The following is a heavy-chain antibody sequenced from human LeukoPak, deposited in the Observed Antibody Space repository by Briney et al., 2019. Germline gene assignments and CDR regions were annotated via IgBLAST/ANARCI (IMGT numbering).Heavy chain of an antibody. CDR1: GFTFSSYA. CDR2: ISYDGSNK. CDR3: ARDRGAAAYYFDY. J-gene: IGHJ4*01. D-gene: IGHD6-13*01. Sequence: PGRSLRLSCAASGFTFSSYAMHWVRQAPGKGLEWVAVISYDGSNKYYADSVKGRFTISRDNSKNTLYLQMNSLRAEDTAVYYCARDRGAAAYYFDYWGQEPWSPSPQ. V-gene: IGHV3-30*04.